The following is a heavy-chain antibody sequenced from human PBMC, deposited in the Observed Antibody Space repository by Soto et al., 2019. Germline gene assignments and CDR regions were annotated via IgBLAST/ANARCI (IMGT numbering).Heavy chain of an antibody. CDR1: GYFFTDYY. V-gene: IGHV1-2*02. D-gene: IGHD2-15*01. CDR2: INPNSGGT. Sequence: QVQLVQSGAEVKKPGASVKVSCKASGYFFTDYYIHWVRQAPGQGLAWMGWINPNSGGTTFAEKFEARVTLTRDTSISTVYMELSRLRFDDTAVYYCARDDGQSRDIFDIWGQGTMVTVSS. J-gene: IGHJ3*02. CDR3: ARDDGQSRDIFDI.